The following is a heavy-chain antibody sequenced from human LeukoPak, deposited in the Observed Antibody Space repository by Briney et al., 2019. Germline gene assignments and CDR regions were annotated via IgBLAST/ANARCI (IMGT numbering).Heavy chain of an antibody. CDR3: ARQRAYYYDSSGHYQGWFDP. J-gene: IGHJ5*02. V-gene: IGHV4-39*01. CDR1: GGSISSSSYY. CDR2: IYYSGST. Sequence: SETLSLTCTVSGGSISSSSYYWGWIRQPPGKGLEWIGSIYYSGSTYYKASLKSRVTISVDTSKNQFSLKLTSVPAADTAIYYCARQRAYYYDSSGHYQGWFDPWGQGTLVTVSS. D-gene: IGHD3-22*01.